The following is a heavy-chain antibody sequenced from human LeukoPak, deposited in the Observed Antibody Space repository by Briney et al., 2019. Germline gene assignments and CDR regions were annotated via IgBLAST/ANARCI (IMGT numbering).Heavy chain of an antibody. CDR3: ARGPLYYDFWSGYYYYYYYMDV. V-gene: IGHV1-2*02. J-gene: IGHJ6*03. Sequence: ASVKVSCKASGYTFTSYDINWVRQATGQGLEWMGWINPNSGGTNYAQKFQGKVTMTRDTSISTAYMELSRLRSDDTAVYYCARGPLYYDFWSGYYYYYYYMDVWGKGTTVTVSS. D-gene: IGHD3-3*01. CDR2: INPNSGGT. CDR1: GYTFTSYD.